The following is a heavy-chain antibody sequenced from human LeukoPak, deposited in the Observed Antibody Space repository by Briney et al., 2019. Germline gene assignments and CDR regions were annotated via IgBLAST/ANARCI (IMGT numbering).Heavy chain of an antibody. Sequence: SETLSLTCTVSGGSISSYYWSWIRQPPGKGLEWIGYIYDSGSTNYNPSLKSRVTISVDTSKNQFSLKLSSVTAADTAVYYCARRDGYSEFDYWGQGTLVTVSS. CDR3: ARRDGYSEFDY. J-gene: IGHJ4*02. CDR2: IYDSGST. V-gene: IGHV4-59*08. D-gene: IGHD5-24*01. CDR1: GGSISSYY.